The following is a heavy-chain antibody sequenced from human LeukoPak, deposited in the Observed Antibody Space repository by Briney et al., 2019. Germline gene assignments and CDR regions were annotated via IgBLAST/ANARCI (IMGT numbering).Heavy chain of an antibody. CDR1: GFTFSTYW. Sequence: GGSLRLSCAASGFTFSTYWMHWVRQAPGKGLVWVSRINTDGSSTYYADSVKGRFTISRDNAKNTLYLQMNSLRAEDTAVYYCARASYGSGSYKYWGQGTLVTVSS. CDR2: INTDGSST. D-gene: IGHD3-10*01. V-gene: IGHV3-74*01. J-gene: IGHJ4*02. CDR3: ARASYGSGSYKY.